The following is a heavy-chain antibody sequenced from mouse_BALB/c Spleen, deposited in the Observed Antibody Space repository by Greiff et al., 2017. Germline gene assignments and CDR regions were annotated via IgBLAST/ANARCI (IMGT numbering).Heavy chain of an antibody. V-gene: IGHV1-80*01. Sequence: QVQLQQSGAELVRPGSSVKISCKASGYAFSSYWMNWVKQRPGQGLEWIGQIYPGDGDTNYNGKFKGKATLTADKSSSTAYMQLSSLTSEDSAVYFCARGGGYAYAMDYWGQGTSVTVSS. CDR3: ARGGGYAYAMDY. CDR1: GYAFSSYW. J-gene: IGHJ4*01. CDR2: IYPGDGDT. D-gene: IGHD1-2*01.